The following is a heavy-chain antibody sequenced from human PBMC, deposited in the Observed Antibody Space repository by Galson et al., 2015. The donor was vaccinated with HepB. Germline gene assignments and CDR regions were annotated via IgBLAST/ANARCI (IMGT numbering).Heavy chain of an antibody. CDR2: ISGSGGST. D-gene: IGHD3-10*01. J-gene: IGHJ3*02. CDR3: AKDQYYYGSAYDDAFDI. Sequence: SLRLSCAASAFTFSTYAMSWVRQAPGKGLEWVSSISGSGGSTYYADSVKGRFTISRDNSKNTLYLQMNSLRAEDTAVYYCAKDQYYYGSAYDDAFDIWGQGTMVTVSS. CDR1: AFTFSTYA. V-gene: IGHV3-23*01.